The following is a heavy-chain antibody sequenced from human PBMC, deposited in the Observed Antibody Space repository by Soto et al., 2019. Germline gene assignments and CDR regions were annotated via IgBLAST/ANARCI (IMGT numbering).Heavy chain of an antibody. CDR2: IKQDGSEK. CDR3: ARDFGTGGNVRLYYYYYYMDV. CDR1: GFTFSSYW. J-gene: IGHJ6*03. V-gene: IGHV3-7*01. D-gene: IGHD1-1*01. Sequence: GGSLRFSCAASGFTFSSYWMSWVRQAPGKGLEWVANIKQDGSEKYYVDSVKGRFTISRDNAKNSLYLQMNSLRAEDTAVYYCARDFGTGGNVRLYYYYYYMDVWGKGTTVTVSS.